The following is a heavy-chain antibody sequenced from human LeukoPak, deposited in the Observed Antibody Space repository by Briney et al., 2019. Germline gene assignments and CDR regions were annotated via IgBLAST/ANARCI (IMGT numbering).Heavy chain of an antibody. CDR1: GFTFSSYS. CDR3: ARDRVGATYYLDY. CDR2: ISSSSSYI. D-gene: IGHD1-26*01. J-gene: IGHJ4*02. Sequence: GGSLRLSCAASGFTFSSYSMNWVRQAPGKGLEWVSSISSSSSYIYYAGSVKGRFTISRDNAKNSPYLQMNSLRAEDTAVYYCARDRVGATYYLDYWGQGTLVTVSS. V-gene: IGHV3-21*01.